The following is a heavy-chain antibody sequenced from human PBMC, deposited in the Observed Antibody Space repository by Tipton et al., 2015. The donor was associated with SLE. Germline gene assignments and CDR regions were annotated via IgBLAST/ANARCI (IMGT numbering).Heavy chain of an antibody. J-gene: IGHJ5*02. Sequence: QVQLVQSGTEVKKPGSSVKVSCKASGGTLSSYAISRVRQAPGQGLEWMGWMNPNSGNKGYAQKFQGRVTMTRNTSISTAYMELGSLRSEDTAVYYCARITRQLPRSGGFDPWGQGTLVTVSS. CDR1: GGTLSSYA. V-gene: IGHV1-8*02. D-gene: IGHD3-16*01. CDR2: MNPNSGNK. CDR3: ARITRQLPRSGGFDP.